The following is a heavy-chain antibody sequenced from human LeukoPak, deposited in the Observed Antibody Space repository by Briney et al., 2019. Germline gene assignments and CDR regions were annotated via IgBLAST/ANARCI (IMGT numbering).Heavy chain of an antibody. CDR2: INHSGST. V-gene: IGHV4-34*01. CDR3: ARGWDPAAYYFDY. D-gene: IGHD1-26*01. Sequence: SETLSLTCAVSGGSFSGYYWSWIRQPPGKGLECIGEINHSGSTNYNPSLKSRVTISVDTSKNQFSLKLSSVTAADTDVYYCARGWDPAAYYFDYWGQGTLVTVSS. CDR1: GGSFSGYY. J-gene: IGHJ4*02.